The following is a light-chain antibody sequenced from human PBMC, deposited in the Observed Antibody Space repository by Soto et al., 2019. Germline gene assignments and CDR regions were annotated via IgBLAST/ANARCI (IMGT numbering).Light chain of an antibody. J-gene: IGKJ2*01. V-gene: IGKV3-11*01. CDR2: DAS. Sequence: EIVLTQSPATLSLSPGERATLSCRTSQSVSYNLAWYQQKPGQAPRLLIYDASNRATGVPARFSGSGSGTDFTLTISSLEPEDFAVCYCQQRGDWPLYTFGQGSKLEIK. CDR3: QQRGDWPLYT. CDR1: QSVSYN.